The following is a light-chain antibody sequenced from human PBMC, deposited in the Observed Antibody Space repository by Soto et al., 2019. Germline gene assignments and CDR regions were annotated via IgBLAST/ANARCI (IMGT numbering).Light chain of an antibody. CDR3: QSFDSSSFYV. V-gene: IGLV1-40*01. Sequence: QSVLTQPPSVSGAPGQRVTISCTGSSSNIGTGYDVHWYQQLPGTAPKLLIYGNSNRPSGVPDRFSGSKSGTSASLAITGLQAEDEADYYCQSFDSSSFYVLGTGTKV. CDR1: SSNIGTGYD. CDR2: GNS. J-gene: IGLJ1*01.